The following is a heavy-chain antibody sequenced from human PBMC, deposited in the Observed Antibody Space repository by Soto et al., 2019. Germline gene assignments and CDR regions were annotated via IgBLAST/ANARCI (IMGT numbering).Heavy chain of an antibody. J-gene: IGHJ5*02. D-gene: IGHD6-6*01. CDR1: GGSISSGGYS. V-gene: IGHV4-30-2*01. Sequence: SETLSLTCAVSGGSISSGGYSWSWIRQPPGKGLEWIGYIYHSGSTYYNPSLKSRVTISVDRSKNQFSLKLSSVTAADTAVYYCARAGYRSSSGGWFDPWGQGTLVTVSS. CDR3: ARAGYRSSSGGWFDP. CDR2: IYHSGST.